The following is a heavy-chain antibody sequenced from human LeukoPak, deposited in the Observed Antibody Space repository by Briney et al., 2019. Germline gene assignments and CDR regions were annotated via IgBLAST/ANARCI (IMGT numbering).Heavy chain of an antibody. CDR3: ATEYSSGWSTAPMDV. CDR1: GGSISSYY. CDR2: IYTSGST. Sequence: SETLSLTCTVSGGSISSYYWSWIRQPAGKGLEWIGRIYTSGSTNYNPSLKSRVTMSVDTSKNQFSLKLSSVTAADTAVYYCATEYSSGWSTAPMDVWGKGTTVTVSS. V-gene: IGHV4-4*07. J-gene: IGHJ6*03. D-gene: IGHD6-19*01.